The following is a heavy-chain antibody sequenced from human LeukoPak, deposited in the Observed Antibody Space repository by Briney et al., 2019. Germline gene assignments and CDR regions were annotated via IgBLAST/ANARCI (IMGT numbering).Heavy chain of an antibody. CDR1: GYTFTELS. CDR2: FDPEDGET. CDR3: ASQALYDYVWGKGYFDY. J-gene: IGHJ4*02. V-gene: IGHV1-24*01. Sequence: GASVKVSCKVSGYTFTELSMHWVRQAPGKGLEWMGGFDPEDGETIYAQKFQGRVTMTEDTSTDTAYMELSSLRSEDTAVYYCASQALYDYVWGKGYFDYWGQGTLVTVSS. D-gene: IGHD3-16*01.